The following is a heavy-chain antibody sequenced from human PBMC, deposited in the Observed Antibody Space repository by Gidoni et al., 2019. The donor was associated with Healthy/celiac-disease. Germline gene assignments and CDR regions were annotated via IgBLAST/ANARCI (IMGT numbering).Heavy chain of an antibody. CDR3: ARRGRRVRGVKEDGMDV. D-gene: IGHD3-10*01. J-gene: IGHJ6*02. V-gene: IGHV5-51*03. CDR1: GYSFTSYW. Sequence: EVQLVQSGAEVKKPGESLKISCTGSGYSFTSYWIGWVRQMPGKGLEWMGVISPGDSDTRYSPSFQGQVTISADKSISTAYLQWSSLKASDTAMYYCARRGRRVRGVKEDGMDVWGQGTTVTVSS. CDR2: ISPGDSDT.